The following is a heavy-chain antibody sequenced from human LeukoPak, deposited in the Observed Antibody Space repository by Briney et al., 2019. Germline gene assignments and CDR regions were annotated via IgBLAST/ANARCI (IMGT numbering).Heavy chain of an antibody. J-gene: IGHJ3*02. V-gene: IGHV1-46*01. Sequence: ASVTVSCKASGYTFTSYYMHWVRQAPGQGLEWMGIINPSGGSTSYARKFQGRVTMTRDTSTSTVYMELSSLRSEDTAVYYCARARIVVVVEDAFDIWGQGTMVTVSS. CDR1: GYTFTSYY. CDR3: ARARIVVVVEDAFDI. D-gene: IGHD2-15*01. CDR2: INPSGGST.